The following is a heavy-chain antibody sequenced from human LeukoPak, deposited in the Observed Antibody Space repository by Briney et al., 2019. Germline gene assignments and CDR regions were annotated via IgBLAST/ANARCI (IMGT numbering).Heavy chain of an antibody. CDR1: GFIFSDYW. CDR3: ASRESSMTRSH. J-gene: IGHJ4*02. V-gene: IGHV3-7*01. CDR2: INEDGSEK. D-gene: IGHD2/OR15-2a*01. Sequence: PGGSLRLSCVASGFIFSDYWMNWVRRARGKGLEWVANINEDGSEKDYVDSVRGRFTISRDNAKNSLYLQMNRLRAEDTAVYYCASRESSMTRSHWGQGTLVTVSS.